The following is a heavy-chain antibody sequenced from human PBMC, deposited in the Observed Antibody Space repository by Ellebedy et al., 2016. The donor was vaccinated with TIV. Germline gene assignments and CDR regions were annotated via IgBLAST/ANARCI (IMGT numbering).Heavy chain of an antibody. CDR3: ARPYGSGWLGRSAFDI. CDR1: GVSINTKY. V-gene: IGHV4-59*12. J-gene: IGHJ3*02. CDR2: ISYGGGI. Sequence: MPSETLSLTCSVSGVSINTKYWSWIRQTPGKGLEWIGYISYGGGINYNPSLKGRVTLSLDTSKNHFSLNLTSVTAADTAVYYCARPYGSGWLGRSAFDIWGQGTLVTVSS. D-gene: IGHD6-19*01.